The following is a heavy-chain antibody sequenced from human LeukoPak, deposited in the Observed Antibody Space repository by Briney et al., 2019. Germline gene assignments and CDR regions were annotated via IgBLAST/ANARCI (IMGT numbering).Heavy chain of an antibody. CDR1: GYPFTNYW. CDR3: ARGVYYYHSAGYYDFDY. D-gene: IGHD3-22*01. J-gene: IGHJ4*02. V-gene: IGHV1-46*01. CDR2: INPGAGTT. Sequence: ASVTVSCTASGYPFTNYWVHWVRQAPGQGRQGMGVINPGAGTTTYAQTFQGRVAMTRDTSTTTVYMELSSLRFDDTALYYCARGVYYYHSAGYYDFDYWGQGTLVTVSS.